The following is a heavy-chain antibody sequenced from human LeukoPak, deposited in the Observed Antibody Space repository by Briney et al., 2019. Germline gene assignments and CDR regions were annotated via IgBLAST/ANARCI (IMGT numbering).Heavy chain of an antibody. Sequence: GRSLRLSCAASGFTFSEYAMHWVRQAPGKGLEWVSYISSSSTIYYADSVKGRFTISRDNAKNSLYLQMNSLRAEDTAVYYCARESITIFGVAPDYWGQGTLVTVSS. V-gene: IGHV3-69-1*01. CDR2: ISSSSTI. CDR1: GFTFSEYA. D-gene: IGHD3-3*01. J-gene: IGHJ4*02. CDR3: ARESITIFGVAPDY.